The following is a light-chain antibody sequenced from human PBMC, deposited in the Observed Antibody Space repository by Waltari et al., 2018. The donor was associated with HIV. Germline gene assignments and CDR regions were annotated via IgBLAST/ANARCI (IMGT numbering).Light chain of an antibody. J-gene: IGLJ1*01. CDR3: AAWDDSLSGSYV. CDR2: NND. CDR1: SANIGYNY. V-gene: IGLV1-47*01. Sequence: QSVLTQPPSASGTPGPRVIISCSGSSANIGYNYVFWYQHLPGTAPKLVIYNNDQRPSGVPGRFSGSKSGTSASLAISGLRSEDEGEYYCAAWDDSLSGSYVFGTGTKVTVL.